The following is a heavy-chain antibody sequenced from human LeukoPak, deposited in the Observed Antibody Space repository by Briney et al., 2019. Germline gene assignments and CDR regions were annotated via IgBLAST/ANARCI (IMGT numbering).Heavy chain of an antibody. CDR1: GYTFTSYD. CDR3: ARGLRVGATSYYYYGMDV. D-gene: IGHD1-26*01. CDR2: MNPNSGNT. Sequence: ASVKVSCKASGYTFTSYDINWVRQATGQGLEWMGWMNPNSGNTGYAQKFQGRVTMTRNTSISTAYMELSSLRSEDTAVYYCARGLRVGATSYYYYGMDVWGQGTTVTVSS. V-gene: IGHV1-8*01. J-gene: IGHJ6*02.